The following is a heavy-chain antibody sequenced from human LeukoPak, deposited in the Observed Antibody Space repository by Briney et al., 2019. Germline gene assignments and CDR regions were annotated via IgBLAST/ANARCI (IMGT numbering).Heavy chain of an antibody. CDR3: ARGKDYDYGGGSYRSFDY. CDR1: GESFSGYY. CDR2: INDSGST. Sequence: PSETLSLTCAVYGESFSGYYWSWIRQPPGKGLEWIGEINDSGSTNYNPSLKSRATISVDTSKNQFSLKLSSVTAADTAVYYCARGKDYDYGGGSYRSFDYWGQGSLVTVSS. J-gene: IGHJ4*02. V-gene: IGHV4-34*01. D-gene: IGHD3-16*02.